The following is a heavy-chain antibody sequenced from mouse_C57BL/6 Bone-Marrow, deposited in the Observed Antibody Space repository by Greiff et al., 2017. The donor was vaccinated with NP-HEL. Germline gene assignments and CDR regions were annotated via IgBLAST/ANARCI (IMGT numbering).Heavy chain of an antibody. J-gene: IGHJ3*01. Sequence: EVQLQQSGPELVKPGASVKISCKASGYTFTDYYMNWVKQSHGKSLEWIGDINPNNGGTSYNQKFKGKATLTVDKSSSTAYMELRSLTSEDSAVYYCARGRGLGFAYWGQGTLVTVSA. CDR2: INPNNGGT. CDR1: GYTFTDYY. D-gene: IGHD4-1*01. CDR3: ARGRGLGFAY. V-gene: IGHV1-26*01.